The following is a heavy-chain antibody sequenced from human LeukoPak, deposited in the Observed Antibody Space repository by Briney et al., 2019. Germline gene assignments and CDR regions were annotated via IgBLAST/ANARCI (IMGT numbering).Heavy chain of an antibody. CDR1: GDTFKSNS. Sequence: ASVKVSCKASGDTFKSNSISWVRQAPGQGLEWMGWINPNSGGTNYAQKFQGRVTMTRDTSISTAYMELSRLRSDDTAVYYCARGLPYYDGFFDYWGQGTLVTVSS. J-gene: IGHJ4*02. V-gene: IGHV1-2*02. D-gene: IGHD3-22*01. CDR2: INPNSGGT. CDR3: ARGLPYYDGFFDY.